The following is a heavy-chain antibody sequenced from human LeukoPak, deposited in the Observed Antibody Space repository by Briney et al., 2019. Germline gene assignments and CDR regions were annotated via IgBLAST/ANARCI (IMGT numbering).Heavy chain of an antibody. CDR2: IWHDGSNK. Sequence: AGSLRLSCAASGFTFSSYGMHWVRQAPGKGLEWVAVIWHDGSNKYYADSVKGLFTISRDNSKNTLYLQMNSLRAEDTAVYYCARRNQQLGPYYYYYGMDVWGQGTTVTVSS. J-gene: IGHJ6*02. D-gene: IGHD6-13*01. CDR3: ARRNQQLGPYYYYYGMDV. V-gene: IGHV3-33*01. CDR1: GFTFSSYG.